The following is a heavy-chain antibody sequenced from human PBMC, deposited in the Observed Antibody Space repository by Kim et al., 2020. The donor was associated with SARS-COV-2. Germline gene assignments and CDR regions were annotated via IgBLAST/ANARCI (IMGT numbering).Heavy chain of an antibody. CDR2: ISGSDGST. J-gene: IGHJ5*02. D-gene: IGHD3-10*01. CDR3: AKMGSGSYLEWFDC. Sequence: GGSLRLSCAASGFTFSTYAMSWVRRAPGKGLEWVSGISGSDGSTKYADSVRGRFTISRDNSKNMVYLQMKSLRTEDTAVYYCAKMGSGSYLEWFDCWGQG. CDR1: GFTFSTYA. V-gene: IGHV3-23*01.